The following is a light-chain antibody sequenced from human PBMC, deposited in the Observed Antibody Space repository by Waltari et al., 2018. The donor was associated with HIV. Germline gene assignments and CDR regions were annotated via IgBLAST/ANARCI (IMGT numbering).Light chain of an antibody. V-gene: IGKV2-28*01. CDR3: MQSLQTPLT. J-gene: IGKJ4*01. CDR1: ESPLHSSGFNY. Sequence: DIVMTQSPLSLPVTHGEPASIPCRSSESPLHSSGFNYLDWYLQKEGRPPQLLIYWGSNRASGVPDRFTGSGSGTDFTLKISRVEAEDVGIYFCMQSLQTPLTFGGGTKVEMK. CDR2: WGS.